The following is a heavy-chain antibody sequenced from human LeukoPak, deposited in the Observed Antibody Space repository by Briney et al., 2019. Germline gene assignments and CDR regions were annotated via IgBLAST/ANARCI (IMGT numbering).Heavy chain of an antibody. J-gene: IGHJ3*02. CDR2: IDPTDSYT. Sequence: GESLRISCQGSGYTFINYWISWVRQMPGKGLEWVGRIDPTDSYTNYSPSFQGHVSISANKSISTAYLQWSSLKGSDTAMYYCARLLTGGDAFDIWGQGTMVTVSS. V-gene: IGHV5-10-1*01. CDR1: GYTFINYW. D-gene: IGHD7-27*01. CDR3: ARLLTGGDAFDI.